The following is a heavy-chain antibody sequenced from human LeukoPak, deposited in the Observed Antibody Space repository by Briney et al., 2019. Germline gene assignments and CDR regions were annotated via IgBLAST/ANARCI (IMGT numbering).Heavy chain of an antibody. CDR2: ISAYNGNT. CDR3: ARDQGLYYYYYMDV. CDR1: GGTFSSYA. V-gene: IGHV1-18*01. J-gene: IGHJ6*03. Sequence: GASVKVSCKASGGTFSSYAISWVRQAPGQGLEWMGWISAYNGNTNYAQKLQGRVTMTTDTSTSTAYMELRSLRSDDTAVYYCARDQGLYYYYYMDVWGKGTTVTVSS.